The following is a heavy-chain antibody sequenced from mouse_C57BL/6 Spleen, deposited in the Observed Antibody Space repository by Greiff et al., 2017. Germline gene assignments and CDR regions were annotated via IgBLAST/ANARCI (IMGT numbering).Heavy chain of an antibody. CDR1: GYAFSSYW. CDR2: IYPGDGDT. J-gene: IGHJ2*01. D-gene: IGHD4-1*01. CDR3: AREGTGTNFDY. V-gene: IGHV1-80*01. Sequence: VQLQQSGAELVKPGASVKISCKASGYAFSSYWMNWVKQRPGKGLEWIGQIYPGDGDTNYNGKLKGKATLTSDKSSSTAYMQLSSLTSEASAVYCCAREGTGTNFDYWGQGTTLTVSS.